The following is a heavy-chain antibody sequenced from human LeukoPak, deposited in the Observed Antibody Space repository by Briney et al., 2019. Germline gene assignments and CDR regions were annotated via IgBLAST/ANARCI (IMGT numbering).Heavy chain of an antibody. V-gene: IGHV3-23*01. CDR3: ARARQEGIVDNWFDT. CDR1: GFNFNTRA. D-gene: IGHD2-21*01. J-gene: IGHJ5*02. Sequence: HPGGSLRLSCAASGFNFNTRAMTWVRQAPGKWLEWVSMINGRGSDTLYADSVRGRFTISRDNSKNTLYLQMNYLRDDETALYFCARARQEGIVDNWFDTWGQGTLVTVSS. CDR2: INGRGSDT.